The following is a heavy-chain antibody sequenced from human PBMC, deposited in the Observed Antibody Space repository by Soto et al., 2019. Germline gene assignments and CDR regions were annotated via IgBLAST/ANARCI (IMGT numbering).Heavy chain of an antibody. J-gene: IGHJ4*02. D-gene: IGHD2-15*01. Sequence: GGSLRLSCAASGFTFSSYAMHWVRQAPGKGLEWVAVISYDGSNKYYADSVKGRFTISRDNSKKKLYLQMNSLRAEDTAVYYCARDAPVVVVAAMYYWGQGTLVTVSS. CDR3: ARDAPVVVVAAMYY. CDR2: ISYDGSNK. V-gene: IGHV3-30-3*01. CDR1: GFTFSSYA.